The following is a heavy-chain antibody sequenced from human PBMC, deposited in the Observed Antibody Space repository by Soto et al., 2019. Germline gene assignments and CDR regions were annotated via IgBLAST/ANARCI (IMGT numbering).Heavy chain of an antibody. Sequence: PGGSLRLSCAASGFTFSSYGMHWVRQAPGKGLEWVAVIWYDGSNKYYADSVKGRFTISRDNSKNTLYLQMNSLRAEDTAVYYCARDSDYSNYRASDYWGQGTLVTVSS. CDR1: GFTFSSYG. CDR3: ARDSDYSNYRASDY. J-gene: IGHJ4*02. V-gene: IGHV3-33*01. CDR2: IWYDGSNK. D-gene: IGHD4-4*01.